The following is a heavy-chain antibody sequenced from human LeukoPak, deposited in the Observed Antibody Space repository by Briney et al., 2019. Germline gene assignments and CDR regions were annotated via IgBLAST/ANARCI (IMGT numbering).Heavy chain of an antibody. CDR1: GGSFSGYY. CDR3: ARLTYYDILTGHFFDY. CDR2: INHSGST. V-gene: IGHV4-34*01. J-gene: IGHJ4*02. D-gene: IGHD3-9*01. Sequence: SETLSLTCAVCGGSFSGYYWSWIRQPPGKGLQWIGEINHSGSTNYNPSLMSRVTMSVDTSKNQFSLKLSSVTAADTAVYYCARLTYYDILTGHFFDYWGQGTLVTVSS.